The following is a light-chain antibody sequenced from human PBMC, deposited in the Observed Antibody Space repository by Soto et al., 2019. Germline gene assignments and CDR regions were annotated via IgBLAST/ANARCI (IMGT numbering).Light chain of an antibody. Sequence: EIALTQSPGTLSLSPWDRPILSCKVSQTVTSSYFAWYQQRPGQAPRLLIHATSSRATGIPDRFSGSGSGTDFTLTIISLGHEDFAVYYCQQSSRSPISYGQGTRLEIK. V-gene: IGKV3-20*01. CDR1: QTVTSSY. CDR3: QQSSRSPIS. J-gene: IGKJ5*01. CDR2: ATS.